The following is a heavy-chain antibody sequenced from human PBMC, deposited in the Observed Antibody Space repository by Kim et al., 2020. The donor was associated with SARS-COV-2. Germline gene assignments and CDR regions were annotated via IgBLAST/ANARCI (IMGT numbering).Heavy chain of an antibody. CDR1: GFTVSSNY. Sequence: GGSLRLSCAASGFTVSSNYMSWVRQAPGKGLEWVSVIYSGGSTYYADSVKGRCTISRDNSKNTPFLQLNSLRAEDTAVYYCARVGAYCGGDCSSAWYFDSWGGGTLVTVSA. CDR3: ARVGAYCGGDCSSAWYFDS. V-gene: IGHV3-53*01. J-gene: IGHJ2*01. D-gene: IGHD2-21*02. CDR2: IYSGGST.